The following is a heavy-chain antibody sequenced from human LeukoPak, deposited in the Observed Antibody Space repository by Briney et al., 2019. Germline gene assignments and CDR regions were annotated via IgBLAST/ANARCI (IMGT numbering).Heavy chain of an antibody. CDR1: GGSISSYY. Sequence: PSETLSLTCTVSGGSISSYYWSWIRQPPGKGLEWIGYIYYSGSTNYNPSLKSRVTISVDTSKNQFSLKLSSVTAADTAVYYCARVGYGSDNWFDPWGQGTLVTVSS. CDR3: ARVGYGSDNWFDP. V-gene: IGHV4-59*01. J-gene: IGHJ5*02. D-gene: IGHD2-15*01. CDR2: IYYSGST.